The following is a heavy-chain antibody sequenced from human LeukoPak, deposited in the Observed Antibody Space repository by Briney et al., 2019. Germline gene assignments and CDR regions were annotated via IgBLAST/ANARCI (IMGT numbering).Heavy chain of an antibody. Sequence: PGGSLRLSCAASGFTFDSCAMRWVRQSPGKGLEWVSGISGSGAYTYYADSVKGRFTISRDSSKNTLFLQTNSLRAEDTALYYCAEALRYTSDSLDYWGQGTLVTVSS. CDR3: AEALRYTSDSLDY. D-gene: IGHD2-2*02. CDR2: ISGSGAYT. V-gene: IGHV3-23*01. J-gene: IGHJ4*02. CDR1: GFTFDSCA.